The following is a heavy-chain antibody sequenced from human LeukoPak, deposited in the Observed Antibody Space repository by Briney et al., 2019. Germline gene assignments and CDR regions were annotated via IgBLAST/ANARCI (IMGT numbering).Heavy chain of an antibody. D-gene: IGHD3-22*01. J-gene: IGHJ4*02. CDR2: IYHTGGT. Sequence: SDTLSLTCAVSGYSISNSYYWVWIRQPPGKGLEWIGRIYHTGGTYYNPSLKSRVTISIDTSKIQFSLNLSSVTAADTAVYYRARDAQTYYYDTSGYYFEYWGQGTLVTVSS. CDR3: ARDAQTYYYDTSGYYFEY. CDR1: GYSISNSYY. V-gene: IGHV4-38-2*02.